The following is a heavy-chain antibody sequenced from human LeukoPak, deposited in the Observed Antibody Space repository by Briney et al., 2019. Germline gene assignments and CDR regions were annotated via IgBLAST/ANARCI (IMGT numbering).Heavy chain of an antibody. CDR3: ARHGPVGSSWTYYFDY. Sequence: PSETLSLTCAVYGGSFSGYYWSWIRQPPGKGLEWIGEINHSGSTNYNPSLKSRVTISVDTSKNQFSLKLSSVTAADTAVYYCARHGPVGSSWTYYFDYWGQGTLVTVSS. V-gene: IGHV4-34*01. CDR1: GGSFSGYY. CDR2: INHSGST. D-gene: IGHD6-13*01. J-gene: IGHJ4*02.